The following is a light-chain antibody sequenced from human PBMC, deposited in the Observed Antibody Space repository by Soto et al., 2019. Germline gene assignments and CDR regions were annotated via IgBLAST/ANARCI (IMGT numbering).Light chain of an antibody. CDR2: AAS. CDR3: QQSYTSWWT. CDR1: QSISTH. V-gene: IGKV1-39*01. Sequence: QMTQSPSSLSASVGDRVSITFRASQSISTHLSWYQQKPGKAPKLLIYAASSLQSWVPSRFTGSGSGTDFTLTISSLQPEDFATYYCQQSYTSWWTFGQGTKVDIK. J-gene: IGKJ1*01.